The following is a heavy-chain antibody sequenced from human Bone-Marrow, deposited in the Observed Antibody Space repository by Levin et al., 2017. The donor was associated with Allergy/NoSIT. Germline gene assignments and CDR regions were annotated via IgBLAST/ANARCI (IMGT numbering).Heavy chain of an antibody. CDR1: GFPFSNAW. Sequence: LSLTCAASGFPFSNAWMSWVRQAPGKGLEWVGRIKSKTDGGTTDYAAPVKGRFTISRDDSKNTLYLQMNSLKTEDTAVYYCTTDPRSSTHHKNWGQGTLVTVSS. D-gene: IGHD2/OR15-2a*01. V-gene: IGHV3-15*01. J-gene: IGHJ4*02. CDR3: TTDPRSSTHHKN. CDR2: IKSKTDGGTT.